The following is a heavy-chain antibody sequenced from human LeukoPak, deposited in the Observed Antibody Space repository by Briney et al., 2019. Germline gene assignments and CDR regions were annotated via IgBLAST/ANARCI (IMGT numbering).Heavy chain of an antibody. J-gene: IGHJ4*02. CDR3: ARRLDD. Sequence: GGSLRLSCAASGFSFNRDWLDWVRQAPGKGREWVANIKHDGSEKNCLDSVKGRFTISRDNAQNSLHLQMNGLRVEHSGVYYCARRLDDWGQGTLVTVSS. V-gene: IGHV3-7*01. CDR1: GFSFNRDW. D-gene: IGHD3-16*01. CDR2: IKHDGSEK.